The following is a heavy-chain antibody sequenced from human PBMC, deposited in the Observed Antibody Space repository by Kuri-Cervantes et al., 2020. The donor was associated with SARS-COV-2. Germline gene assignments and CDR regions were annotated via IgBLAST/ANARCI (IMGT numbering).Heavy chain of an antibody. CDR1: GFTVSSNF. CDR3: ARDPPMDV. CDR2: IYSGGST. V-gene: IGHV3-66*01. Sequence: GESLKISCAASGFTVSSNFMSWVRQAPGKGLEWVSVIYSGGSTYYADSVMGRFTISRDNSKNTLYLQMNSLRAEDTAVYYCARDPPMDVWGQGTTVTVSS. J-gene: IGHJ6*02.